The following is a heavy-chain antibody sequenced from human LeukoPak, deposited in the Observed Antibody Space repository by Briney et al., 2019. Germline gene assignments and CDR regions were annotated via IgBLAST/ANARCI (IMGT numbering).Heavy chain of an antibody. CDR1: GYTFTHYY. V-gene: IGHV1-2*02. D-gene: IGHD2/OR15-2a*01. CDR2: INPDSGGT. CDR3: ARGFSYLDN. Sequence: ASVKVSCKASGYTFTHYYMHWVRQAPGQGLEWMGWINPDSGGTNYVQNFQGRVTMTRDTSISTAYMDLSRLRYDDTAVYYCARGFSYLDNWGQGNPGHRLL. J-gene: IGHJ4*02.